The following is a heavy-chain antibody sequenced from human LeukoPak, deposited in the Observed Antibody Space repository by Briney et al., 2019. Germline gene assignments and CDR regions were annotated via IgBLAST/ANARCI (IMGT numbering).Heavy chain of an antibody. V-gene: IGHV3-13*01. Sequence: TGGSLRLSCAASGFTFSSYDMHWVRQATGKGLEWVSAIGTAGDTYYPGSVKGRFTISRENAKNSLYLQMNSLRAGDTAVYYCARGLYGSGSYDAVDIWGQGTMVTVSS. J-gene: IGHJ3*02. CDR1: GFTFSSYD. CDR3: ARGLYGSGSYDAVDI. D-gene: IGHD3-10*01. CDR2: IGTAGDT.